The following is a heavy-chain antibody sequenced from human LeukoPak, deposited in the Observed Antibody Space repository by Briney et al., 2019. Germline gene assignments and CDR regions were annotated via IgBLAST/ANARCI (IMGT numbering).Heavy chain of an antibody. CDR2: ISSSSNYM. V-gene: IGHV3-21*04. J-gene: IGHJ4*02. CDR3: ARGLYSSTTYYFDY. D-gene: IGHD6-13*01. Sequence: GGSLRLSCAASGFTFSRNAMNWVRQAPGKGLEWVSFISSSSNYMSYADSVKGRFTISRDNAKNSMYLQMNSLRAEDTAVYYCARGLYSSTTYYFDYWGQGTLVTVSS. CDR1: GFTFSRNA.